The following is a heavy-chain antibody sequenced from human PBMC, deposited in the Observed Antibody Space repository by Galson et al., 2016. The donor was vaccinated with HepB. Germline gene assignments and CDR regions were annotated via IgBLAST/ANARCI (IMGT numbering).Heavy chain of an antibody. Sequence: SLRLSCAASGFTFTSYAMTWVRQAPGKGLEWVSGIGISGDGTNYADSVKGRFTISRDNFKNTLYLQMNSLRAEDTAIYYCAKDLQGVLADQFDYWGQGTLVTVSS. CDR2: IGISGDGT. J-gene: IGHJ4*02. CDR1: GFTFTSYA. CDR3: AKDLQGVLADQFDY. D-gene: IGHD3-10*01. V-gene: IGHV3-23*01.